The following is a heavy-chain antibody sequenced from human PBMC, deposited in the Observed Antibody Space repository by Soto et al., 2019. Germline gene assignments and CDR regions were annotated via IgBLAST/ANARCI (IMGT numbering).Heavy chain of an antibody. D-gene: IGHD6-19*01. CDR1: GFTVSSDY. V-gene: IGHV3-66*01. J-gene: IGHJ3*02. Sequence: DVQLVESGGGLVQPGGSLRLSCAVSGFTVSSDYMSWVRQAPAKGLEWVSAIYSGGDTYYADSMKGRFTMSRDNSKNTLYLQMNSLRAEDTAMYYCASENTGWPDALVMWGQGTMVTVSS. CDR2: IYSGGDT. CDR3: ASENTGWPDALVM.